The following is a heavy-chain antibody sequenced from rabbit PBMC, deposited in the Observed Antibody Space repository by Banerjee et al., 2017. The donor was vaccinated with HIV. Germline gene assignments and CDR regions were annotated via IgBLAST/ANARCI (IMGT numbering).Heavy chain of an antibody. CDR1: GIDFSSYA. D-gene: IGHD5-1*01. CDR2: IDPVFGST. V-gene: IGHV1S39*01. J-gene: IGHJ4*01. Sequence: ELVESGGGLVQPGESLKLSCKASGIDFSSYAMSWVRQAPGKGLEWIGYIDPVFGSTYYASWVNGRFTISKTSSTTVTLQMTSLTAADTATYFCARAYGSATHTWDLWGPGTLVTVS. CDR3: ARAYGSATHTWDL.